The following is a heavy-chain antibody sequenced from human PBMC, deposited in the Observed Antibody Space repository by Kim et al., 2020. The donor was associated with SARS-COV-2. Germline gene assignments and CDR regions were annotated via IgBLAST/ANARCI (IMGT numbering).Heavy chain of an antibody. V-gene: IGHV4-30-2*04. CDR3: ARGSGAAGYPTPDEY. Sequence: PSLKSRVTISLDTSKNQFSLKLTSVTAADTAVFYCARGSGAAGYPTPDEYWGQGTLVTVSS. D-gene: IGHD6-13*01. J-gene: IGHJ4*02.